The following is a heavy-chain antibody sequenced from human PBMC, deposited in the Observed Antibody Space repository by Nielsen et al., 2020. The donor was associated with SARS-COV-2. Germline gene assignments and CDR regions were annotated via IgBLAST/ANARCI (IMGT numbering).Heavy chain of an antibody. Sequence: WIRQPPGKGLEWIGSIYYSGSTYYNPSLKSRGTISIDTSKNQFSLKLSSVTAADTAVYYCARLGVVNYDSSGYYPYYFDYWGQGTLVTVSS. CDR2: IYYSGST. V-gene: IGHV4-39*01. D-gene: IGHD3-22*01. J-gene: IGHJ4*02. CDR3: ARLGVVNYDSSGYYPYYFDY.